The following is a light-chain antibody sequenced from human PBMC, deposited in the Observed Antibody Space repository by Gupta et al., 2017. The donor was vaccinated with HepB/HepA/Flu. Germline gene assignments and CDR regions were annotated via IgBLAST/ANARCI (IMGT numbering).Light chain of an antibody. CDR3: SSYTSTRTVV. CDR2: DVS. Sequence: QSALTQPASVSGSPGQSITISCTGTSSDVGSYDFVSWYQQHPGKAPKLIIYDVSNRLSGVSNRFSGSKSGYTASLNISGLQSEDEADYYCSSYTSTRTVVFGGGTKMTVL. V-gene: IGLV2-14*01. CDR1: SSDVGSYDF. J-gene: IGLJ2*01.